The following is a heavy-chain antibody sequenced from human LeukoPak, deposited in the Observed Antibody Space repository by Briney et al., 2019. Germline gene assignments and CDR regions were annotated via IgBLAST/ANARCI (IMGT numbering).Heavy chain of an antibody. Sequence: GGSLRLSCVASGFTFGKYWMSWVRQAPGKGLEWVANIKLDGSEKNYVDSVKGRFTISRDNAKNSLYLQMNSLRAEDTAVYYCARMGPDIVSTIPNYYYYGMDVWGQGTTVTVSS. D-gene: IGHD2-15*01. J-gene: IGHJ6*02. V-gene: IGHV3-7*01. CDR1: GFTFGKYW. CDR2: IKLDGSEK. CDR3: ARMGPDIVSTIPNYYYYGMDV.